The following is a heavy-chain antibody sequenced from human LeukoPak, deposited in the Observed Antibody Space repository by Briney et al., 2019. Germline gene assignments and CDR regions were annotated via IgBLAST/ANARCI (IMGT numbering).Heavy chain of an antibody. CDR2: IKQDGSEK. Sequence: PGGSLRLSCAASGFTFSSYRMSWVRQAPGKGLEWVANIKQDGSEKYYVDSVKGRFTISRDNAKNSLYLQMNSLRAEDTAVYYCARDLTERGDFWSGYYYYYYMDVWGKGTTVTVSS. V-gene: IGHV3-7*01. CDR3: ARDLTERGDFWSGYYYYYYMDV. CDR1: GFTFSSYR. J-gene: IGHJ6*03. D-gene: IGHD3-3*01.